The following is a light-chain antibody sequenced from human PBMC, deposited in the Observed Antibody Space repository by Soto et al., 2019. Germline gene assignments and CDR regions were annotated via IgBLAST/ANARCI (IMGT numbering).Light chain of an antibody. J-gene: IGLJ1*01. CDR1: SSDVGAYNY. CDR2: EVT. V-gene: IGLV2-14*01. Sequence: QSVLTQPASVSGSPGQSITISCTGTSSDVGAYNYVSWYQQHPGKAPKFLIYEVTKRPSGVSDRFSGSKSGNTASLTISGLQAADEADYYCTSYTSSSTYVFGTGTQLTVL. CDR3: TSYTSSSTYV.